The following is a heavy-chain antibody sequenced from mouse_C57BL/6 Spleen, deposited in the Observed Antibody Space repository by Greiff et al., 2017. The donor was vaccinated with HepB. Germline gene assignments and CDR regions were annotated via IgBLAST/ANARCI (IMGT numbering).Heavy chain of an antibody. J-gene: IGHJ3*01. Sequence: VQLKESGPELVKPGASVKIPCKASGYTFTDYNMDWVKQSHGKSLEWIGDINPNNGGTIYNQKFKGKATLTVDKSSSTAYMELRSLTSEDTAVYYCARAYSNYDAWFAYWGQGTLVTVSA. D-gene: IGHD2-5*01. CDR1: GYTFTDYN. CDR2: INPNNGGT. CDR3: ARAYSNYDAWFAY. V-gene: IGHV1-18*01.